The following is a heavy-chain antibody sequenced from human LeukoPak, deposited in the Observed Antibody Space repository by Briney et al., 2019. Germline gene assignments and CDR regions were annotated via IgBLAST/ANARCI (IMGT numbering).Heavy chain of an antibody. V-gene: IGHV1-69*04. D-gene: IGHD1-26*01. J-gene: IGHJ4*02. Sequence: KAXXXTXXXYXIXWVXQAPGXGREWMVMIIPIPGIANYAQKFQGRVTITADKSTSTAYMELSSLRSEDTAVYYCARAEGQWELRYWGQGTLVTVSS. CDR2: IIPIPGIA. CDR1: XXTXXXYX. CDR3: ARAEGQWELRY.